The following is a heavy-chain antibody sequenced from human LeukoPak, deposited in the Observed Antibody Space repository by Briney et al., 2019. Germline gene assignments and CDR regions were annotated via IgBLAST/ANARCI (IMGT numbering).Heavy chain of an antibody. Sequence: GGSLRLSCAASGFTFSSHGMNWVRQAPGKGLEWVSFIRSSSSDIYYADSVKGRFTISRDNAKNSLYLQMDSLKAEDTAVYYCARVRSGSLDYWGQGTLVTVSS. V-gene: IGHV3-21*01. D-gene: IGHD1-26*01. CDR1: GFTFSSHG. CDR2: IRSSSSDI. CDR3: ARVRSGSLDY. J-gene: IGHJ4*02.